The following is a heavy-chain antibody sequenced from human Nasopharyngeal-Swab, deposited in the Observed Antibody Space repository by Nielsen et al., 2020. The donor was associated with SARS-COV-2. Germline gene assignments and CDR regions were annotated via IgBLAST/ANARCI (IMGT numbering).Heavy chain of an antibody. V-gene: IGHV1-18*01. CDR2: ISAYNGNT. CDR1: GYTFTSYG. D-gene: IGHD2-2*01. Sequence: ASVKVSCKASGYTFTSYGISWVRQAPGQGLEWMGWISAYNGNTNYAQKLQGRVTMTTDTSTSTAYMELRSLRSDDTAVYYCGRGIVVVPAAMGGFHYYYYGMDVWGQGTTVTVSS. CDR3: GRGIVVVPAAMGGFHYYYYGMDV. J-gene: IGHJ6*02.